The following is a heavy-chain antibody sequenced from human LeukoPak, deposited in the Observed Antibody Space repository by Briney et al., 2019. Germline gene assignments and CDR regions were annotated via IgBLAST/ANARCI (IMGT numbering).Heavy chain of an antibody. J-gene: IGHJ4*02. V-gene: IGHV3-23*01. Sequence: PGGSLRLPWAASGFTFSSYAMRWVRQAPGKGLEWVSAISGSGGSTYYADSVKGRFTISRDNSKNTLYLQMNSLRAEDTAVYYCASGVGATLDYWGQGTLVTVSS. CDR3: ASGVGATLDY. CDR1: GFTFSSYA. CDR2: ISGSGGST. D-gene: IGHD1-26*01.